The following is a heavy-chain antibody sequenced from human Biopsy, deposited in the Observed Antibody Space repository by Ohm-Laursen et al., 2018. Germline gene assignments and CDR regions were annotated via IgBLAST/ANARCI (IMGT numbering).Heavy chain of an antibody. V-gene: IGHV3-30*03. CDR1: GFIFSYCG. J-gene: IGHJ2*01. D-gene: IGHD4-11*01. CDR3: ARDGKRWDYSTYFSWHFDL. CDR2: ISYDGSGE. Sequence: SLRLSCAASGFIFSYCGMHWVRQAPGKGLEWVAVISYDGSGEYYADSLQGRFIISRDNPKNTVDLQMNSLRAGDTAVYFCARDGKRWDYSTYFSWHFDLWGRGTLVTVSS.